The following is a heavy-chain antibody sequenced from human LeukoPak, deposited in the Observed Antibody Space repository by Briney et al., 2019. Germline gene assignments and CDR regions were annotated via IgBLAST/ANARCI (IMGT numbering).Heavy chain of an antibody. D-gene: IGHD3-10*01. CDR2: MNPNSGNT. Sequence: ASVKVSCKASGYTFTSYDINWVRQATGQGLEWMGWMNPNSGNTGYAQKFQGRVTMTRNTSISTAYMELSSLRSEDTAVYYCVTAGSLGFGDLNYWGQGTLVTVSS. V-gene: IGHV1-8*01. CDR3: VTAGSLGFGDLNY. CDR1: GYTFTSYD. J-gene: IGHJ4*02.